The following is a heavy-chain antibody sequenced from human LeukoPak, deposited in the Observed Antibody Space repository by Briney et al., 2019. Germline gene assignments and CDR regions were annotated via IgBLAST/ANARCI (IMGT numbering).Heavy chain of an antibody. Sequence: SVKVSCKASGGTFSSYAISWVRQAPGQGLEWMGGIIPIFGTANYAQKFQGGVTITADESTSTAYMELSSLRSEDTAVYYCARGVRELRYFDWLFNWGQGTLVTVSS. J-gene: IGHJ4*02. V-gene: IGHV1-69*13. CDR1: GGTFSSYA. D-gene: IGHD3-9*01. CDR3: ARGVRELRYFDWLFN. CDR2: IIPIFGTA.